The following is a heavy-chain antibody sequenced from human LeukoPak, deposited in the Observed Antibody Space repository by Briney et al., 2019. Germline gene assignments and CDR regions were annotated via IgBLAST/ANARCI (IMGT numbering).Heavy chain of an antibody. V-gene: IGHV3-23*01. J-gene: IGHJ4*02. Sequence: PGGSLRLSCAASGFTFSSYAMSWVRQAPGKGLEWVSAISGSGGSTYYADSVKGRFTISRDNSKNTLYLQMNSLGAEDTALYYCAKDLEQQLVPYYFDYWGQGTLVTVSS. D-gene: IGHD6-13*01. CDR1: GFTFSSYA. CDR3: AKDLEQQLVPYYFDY. CDR2: ISGSGGST.